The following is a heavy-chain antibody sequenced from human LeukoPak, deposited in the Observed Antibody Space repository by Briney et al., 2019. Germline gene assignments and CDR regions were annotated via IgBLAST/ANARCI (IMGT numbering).Heavy chain of an antibody. CDR2: INWNGGST. CDR1: GFTFSTSW. J-gene: IGHJ6*03. D-gene: IGHD6-13*01. CDR3: ARDSSSWFYYYYMDV. V-gene: IGHV3-20*04. Sequence: GGSLRLSCAASGFTFSTSWMTWVRQAPGKGLEWVSGINWNGGSTGYADSVKGRFTISRDNAKNSLYLQMNSLRAEDTALYYCARDSSSWFYYYYMDVWGKGTTVTVSS.